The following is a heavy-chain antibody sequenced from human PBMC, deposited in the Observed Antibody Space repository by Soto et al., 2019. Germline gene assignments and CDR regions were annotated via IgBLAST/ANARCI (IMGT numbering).Heavy chain of an antibody. CDR1: GFTFSSYG. CDR3: ARPLIAEAEPYNWFDP. Sequence: GGSLRLSCAASGFTFSSYGMHWVRQAPGKGLEWVAVIWYDGSNKYYADSVKGRFTISRDNPKNTLYLQMNSLRAEDTAVYYCARPLIAEAEPYNWFDPWGQGTLVTVSS. V-gene: IGHV3-33*01. CDR2: IWYDGSNK. J-gene: IGHJ5*02. D-gene: IGHD6-13*01.